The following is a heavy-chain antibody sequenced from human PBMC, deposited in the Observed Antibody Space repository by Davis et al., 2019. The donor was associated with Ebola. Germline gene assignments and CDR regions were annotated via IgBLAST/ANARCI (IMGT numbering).Heavy chain of an antibody. CDR2: INSDGSST. CDR3: ARGAPRNWNWFDP. V-gene: IGHV3-74*01. CDR1: GFTFSSYG. J-gene: IGHJ5*02. Sequence: HTGGSLRLSCAASGFTFSSYGMHWVRQAPGKGLVWVSRINSDGSSTSYADSVKGRFTISRDNAKNTLYLQMNSLRAEDTAVYYCARGAPRNWNWFDPWGQGTLVTVSS.